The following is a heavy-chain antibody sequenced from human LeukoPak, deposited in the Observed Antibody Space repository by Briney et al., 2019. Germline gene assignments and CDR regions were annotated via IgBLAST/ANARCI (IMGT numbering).Heavy chain of an antibody. D-gene: IGHD6-19*01. CDR3: ASDSGWYTPFDY. CDR2: IYTSGST. Sequence: SETLSLTCTGSGGSISSYYWSWIRQPAGKGLEWIGRIYTSGSTNYNPSLKSRVTMSVDTSKNQFCLKLSSVTAADTAVYYCASDSGWYTPFDYWGQGTLVTVSS. V-gene: IGHV4-4*07. CDR1: GGSISSYY. J-gene: IGHJ4*02.